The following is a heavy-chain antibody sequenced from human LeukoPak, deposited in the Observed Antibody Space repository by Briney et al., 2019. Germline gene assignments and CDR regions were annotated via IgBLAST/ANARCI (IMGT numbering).Heavy chain of an antibody. CDR1: GGTFSSYA. V-gene: IGHV1-69*05. CDR2: IIPTFGTA. J-gene: IGHJ4*02. Sequence: SVKVSCKASGGTFSSYAISWVRQAPGQGLEWMGGIIPTFGTANYAQKFQGRVTITTDESTSTAYMELSSLRSEDTAVYYCASQGYCSGGSCYDYWGQGTLVTVSS. CDR3: ASQGYCSGGSCYDY. D-gene: IGHD2-15*01.